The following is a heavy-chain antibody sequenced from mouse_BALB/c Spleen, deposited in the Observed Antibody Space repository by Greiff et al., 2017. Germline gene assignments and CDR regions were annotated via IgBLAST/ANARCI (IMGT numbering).Heavy chain of an antibody. J-gene: IGHJ4*01. CDR2: ISSGSSTI. CDR1: GFTFSSFG. V-gene: IGHV5-17*02. Sequence: EVQGVESGGGLVQPGGSRKLSCAASGFTFSSFGMHWVRQAPEKGLEWVAYISSGSSTIYYADTVKGRFTISRDNPKNTLFLQMTSLRSEDTAMYYCASRGYYAMDYWGQGTSVTVSS. CDR3: ASRGYYAMDY.